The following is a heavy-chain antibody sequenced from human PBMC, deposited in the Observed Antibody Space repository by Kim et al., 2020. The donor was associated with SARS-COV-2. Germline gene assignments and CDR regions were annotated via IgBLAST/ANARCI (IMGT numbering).Heavy chain of an antibody. J-gene: IGHJ6*02. CDR1: GFTFSNYG. Sequence: GGSLRLSCAGSGFTFSNYGMHWVRQAPGKGLEWVAAIWYDGSNKYYVDSVKGRFTISRDNSKNTLYLQMNSLRVEDTALYYCARDRDDARGMDVWGQGTTVTVSS. V-gene: IGHV3-33*01. CDR3: ARDRDDARGMDV. CDR2: IWYDGSNK. D-gene: IGHD2-21*01.